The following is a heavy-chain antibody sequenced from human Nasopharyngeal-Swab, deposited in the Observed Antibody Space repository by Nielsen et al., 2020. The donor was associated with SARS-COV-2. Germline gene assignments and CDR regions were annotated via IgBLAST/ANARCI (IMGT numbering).Heavy chain of an antibody. V-gene: IGHV3-66*01. CDR1: GFTVSSNY. J-gene: IGHJ4*02. CDR3: VRLYYGSGWYVGAYFDY. CDR2: IYSGGST. D-gene: IGHD6-19*01. Sequence: GESLKISCAASGFTVSSNYMSWVRQAPGKGLEWVSVIYSGGSTYYADSVKGRFTISRDNSKNTLYLQMNSLRAEDTAVYYCVRLYYGSGWYVGAYFDYWGQGTLVTVSS.